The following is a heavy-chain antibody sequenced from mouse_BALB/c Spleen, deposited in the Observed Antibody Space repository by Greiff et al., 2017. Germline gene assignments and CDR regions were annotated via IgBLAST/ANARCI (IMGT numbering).Heavy chain of an antibody. CDR2: ISSGGST. J-gene: IGHJ3*01. CDR3: ARGQDYDRFAY. Sequence: EVQRVESGGGLVKPGGSLKLSCAASGFTFSSYAMSWVRQTPEKRLEWVASISSGGSTYYPDSVKGRFTISRDNARNILYLQMSSLRSEDTAMYYCARGQDYDRFAYWGQGTLVTLSA. V-gene: IGHV5-6-5*01. CDR1: GFTFSSYA. D-gene: IGHD2-4*01.